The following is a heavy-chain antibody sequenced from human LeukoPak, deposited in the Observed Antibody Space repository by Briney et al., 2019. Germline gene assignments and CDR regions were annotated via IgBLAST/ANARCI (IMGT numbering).Heavy chain of an antibody. CDR3: ATEGFYF. Sequence: GGSLRLFCAASGAAFSKYGMKWVRQAAGAGLEYISGISGSGDITHYADSVKGRFTISRDNVKNTLYLQMNSLRAEDTALYYCATEGFYFWGPGTQVTVSS. CDR1: GAAFSKYG. J-gene: IGHJ4*02. CDR2: ISGSGDIT. V-gene: IGHV3-23*01.